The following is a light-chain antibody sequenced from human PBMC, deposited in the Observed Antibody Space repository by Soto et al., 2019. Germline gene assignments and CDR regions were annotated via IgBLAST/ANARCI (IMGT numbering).Light chain of an antibody. CDR1: GSNIGNDY. V-gene: IGLV1-51*02. Sequence: QSVLMQPPSVSAAPGQKVTISCSGTGSNIGNDYVSWYQQLPETAPKLLIYENNKRPSGIPDRFSGSKSGTSATLVITGLQTGDEADYYCGTWDSSLSAWVFGGGTKLTVL. CDR3: GTWDSSLSAWV. CDR2: ENN. J-gene: IGLJ2*01.